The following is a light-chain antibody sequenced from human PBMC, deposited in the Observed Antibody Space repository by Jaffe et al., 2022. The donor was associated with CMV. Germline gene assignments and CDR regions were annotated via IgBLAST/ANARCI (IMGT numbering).Light chain of an antibody. CDR3: AAWDDSPNGYV. V-gene: IGLV1-44*01. J-gene: IGLJ1*01. CDR2: SNN. Sequence: QSVLTQAPSASGTPGQRVTISCSGSSSNIGSNTVNWYQHLPGTAPKLLIYSNNQRPSGVPDRFSGSKSGTSASLAISGLQSEDEADYYCAAWDDSPNGYVFGTGTKVTVL. CDR1: SSNIGSNT.